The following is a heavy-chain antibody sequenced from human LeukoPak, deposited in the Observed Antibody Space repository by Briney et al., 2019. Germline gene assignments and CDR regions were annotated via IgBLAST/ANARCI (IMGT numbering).Heavy chain of an antibody. V-gene: IGHV1-69-2*01. Sequence: VKISCKASGYTFTDYYMHWVQQAPGKGLEWMGRVDPEVGETIYAEKFQGRVTITADTSTDTAYMELSSLRSEDTAVYYCATDPRRYCSSTSCYTVPGYWGQGTLVTVSS. CDR3: ATDPRRYCSSTSCYTVPGY. CDR2: VDPEVGET. J-gene: IGHJ4*02. CDR1: GYTFTDYY. D-gene: IGHD2-2*02.